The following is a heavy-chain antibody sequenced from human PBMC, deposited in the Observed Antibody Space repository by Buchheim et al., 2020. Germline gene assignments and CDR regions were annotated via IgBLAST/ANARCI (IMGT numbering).Heavy chain of an antibody. V-gene: IGHV3-30*04. CDR1: TFFNNYA. J-gene: IGHJ4*02. Sequence: QVQLVESGGGVVQPGRSLTLSCATSTFFNNYAMHWVRQAPGKGLEWVAVVSNDGRDKHHADSVKGRFLISRDHSRNTIFLQMNSLRTEDTAVYYCARDTSVSANYYFDYWGQGTL. CDR2: VSNDGRDK. D-gene: IGHD5/OR15-5a*01. CDR3: ARDTSVSANYYFDY.